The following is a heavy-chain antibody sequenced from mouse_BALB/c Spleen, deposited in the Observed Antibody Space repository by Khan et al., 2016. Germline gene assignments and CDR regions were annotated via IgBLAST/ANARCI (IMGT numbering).Heavy chain of an antibody. J-gene: IGHJ4*01. Sequence: EVKLEESGGGLVEPGGSLKLSCVASGFTFSNYVMSWVRQTPEKRLEWVASIRSGGSTYYPDSVEGRFTISRDTARNILFLQMSSLRSEDTAIYYCSRIGDGYHYAMDYWGQGTSVTVSS. D-gene: IGHD2-3*01. CDR2: IRSGGST. V-gene: IGHV5-6-5*01. CDR3: SRIGDGYHYAMDY. CDR1: GFTFSNYV.